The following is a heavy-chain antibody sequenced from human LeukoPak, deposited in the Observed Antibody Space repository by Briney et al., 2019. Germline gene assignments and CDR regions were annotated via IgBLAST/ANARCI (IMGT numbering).Heavy chain of an antibody. J-gene: IGHJ6*02. D-gene: IGHD3-16*01. CDR1: GFTFSSYW. CDR3: ARGGGLDV. Sequence: GGSLRLSCAASGFTFSSYWVNWARQAPGKGLEWVASINHNGNVNFYVDSVKGRFTISRDNAKNSLYLQMSNLRAEDTAVYFCARGGGLDVWGQGATVTVSS. V-gene: IGHV3-7*03. CDR2: INHNGNVN.